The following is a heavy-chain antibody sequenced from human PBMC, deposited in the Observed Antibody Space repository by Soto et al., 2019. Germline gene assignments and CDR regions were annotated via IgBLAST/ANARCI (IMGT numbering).Heavy chain of an antibody. Sequence: SETLSLTCTFSGGSISSSSYYWGWIRQPPGKGLEWIGSIYYSGNTYYNPSLKSRVTISVDTAKNQFSLKLSSVTAADTAVYYCARQYYFGSGSYYNRPFAFWGQGTLVTVSS. CDR3: ARQYYFGSGSYYNRPFAF. CDR2: IYYSGNT. V-gene: IGHV4-39*01. J-gene: IGHJ4*02. CDR1: GGSISSSSYY. D-gene: IGHD3-10*01.